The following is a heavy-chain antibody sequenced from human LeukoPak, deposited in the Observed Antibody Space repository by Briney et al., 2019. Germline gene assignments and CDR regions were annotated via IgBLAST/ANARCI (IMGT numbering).Heavy chain of an antibody. D-gene: IGHD3-10*01. J-gene: IGHJ3*02. V-gene: IGHV1-46*01. Sequence: GASVKVSCKASGYTFTSYYMHWVRQAPGQGLEWMGIINPTTGDTTYAQKFQGRLTMTRDMSTSTVYMDLSSLSSEDTAVYYCARPYDSGSYTFDAFNIWGQGTRVTVSS. CDR1: GYTFTSYY. CDR2: INPTTGDT. CDR3: ARPYDSGSYTFDAFNI.